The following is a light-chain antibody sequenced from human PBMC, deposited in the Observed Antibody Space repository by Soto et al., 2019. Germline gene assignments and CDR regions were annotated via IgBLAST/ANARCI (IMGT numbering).Light chain of an antibody. CDR1: ESLVHSDGTTY. Sequence: DIVVTQTPLSSPVTLGQPASISCRSSESLVHSDGTTYLSRFHQRPGQPPRLLIYHISNRFSGVPDRFSGSGAGTDFTLKISRVEDEDVGVYYCMQAKQFPYTFGQGTKLEIK. J-gene: IGKJ2*01. V-gene: IGKV2-24*01. CDR2: HIS. CDR3: MQAKQFPYT.